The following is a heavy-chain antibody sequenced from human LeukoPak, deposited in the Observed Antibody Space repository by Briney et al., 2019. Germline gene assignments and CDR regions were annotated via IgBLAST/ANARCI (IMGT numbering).Heavy chain of an antibody. J-gene: IGHJ6*02. D-gene: IGHD3-10*01. Sequence: PWGSLRLSCAASGFTFSSYSMNWVRQAPGKGLEWVSCISSSSSYIYYADSVKGRFTISRDNAKNSLYLQMNSLRAEDTAVYYCARDGQNQGFGEFQGLYYGMDVWGQGTTVTVSS. CDR3: ARDGQNQGFGEFQGLYYGMDV. V-gene: IGHV3-21*01. CDR2: ISSSSSYI. CDR1: GFTFSSYS.